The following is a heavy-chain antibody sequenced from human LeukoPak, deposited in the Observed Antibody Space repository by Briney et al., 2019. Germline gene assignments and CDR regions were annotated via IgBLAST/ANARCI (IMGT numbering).Heavy chain of an antibody. CDR3: ARVPSIAAAPDY. J-gene: IGHJ4*02. CDR1: GGTFSSYA. CDR2: IIPIFGTA. V-gene: IGHV1-69*13. D-gene: IGHD6-13*01. Sequence: SVKVSCKASGGTFSSYAISWVRQAPGQGLEWMGGIIPIFGTANYAQKFQGRVTITADESTSTAYMELSGLRSEDTAVYYCARVPSIAAAPDYWGQGTLVTVSS.